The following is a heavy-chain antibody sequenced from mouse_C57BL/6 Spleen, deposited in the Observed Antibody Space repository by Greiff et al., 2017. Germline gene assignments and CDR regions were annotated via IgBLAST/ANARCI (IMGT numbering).Heavy chain of an antibody. CDR2: ISSGSSTI. CDR3: ARRDYHYAMDY. D-gene: IGHD1-1*02. CDR1: GFTFSDYG. Sequence: VQVVESGGGLVKPGGSLKLSCAASGFTFSDYGMHWVRQAPEKGLAWVAYISSGSSTIYYADTVKGRFTISRDNAKNTLFLQMTSLRSEDTAMYYCARRDYHYAMDYWGQGTSVTVSS. V-gene: IGHV5-17*01. J-gene: IGHJ4*01.